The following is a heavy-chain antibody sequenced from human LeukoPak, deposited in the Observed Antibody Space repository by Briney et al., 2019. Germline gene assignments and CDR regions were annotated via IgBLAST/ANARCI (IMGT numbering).Heavy chain of an antibody. V-gene: IGHV3-7*01. D-gene: IGHD2-21*02. CDR1: GFSFSSSYW. Sequence: GGSLRLSCAASGFSFSSSYWMHWVRQAPGKGLEWVANIKQDGSEKFYVDSVKGRFTISRDNAKNSLYLQMNSLRAEDTAVYYCARAYCGGDCYRGWFDPWGQGTLVTVSS. J-gene: IGHJ5*02. CDR2: IKQDGSEK. CDR3: ARAYCGGDCYRGWFDP.